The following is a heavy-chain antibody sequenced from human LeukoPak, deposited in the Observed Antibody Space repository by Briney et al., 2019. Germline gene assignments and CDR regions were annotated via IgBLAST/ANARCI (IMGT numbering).Heavy chain of an antibody. J-gene: IGHJ4*02. CDR2: IYSSGGK. CDR3: ARDKDWNDGKLDH. Sequence: PGGSLRLSCAASGFTFSAYFMSWIRQAPGKGLEWVSLIYSSGGKHYADSVKGRFTISRDNFKNTLYLQMNSLRVEDTAVYYCARDKDWNDGKLDHWGQGTLVTVSS. D-gene: IGHD1-1*01. CDR1: GFTFSAYF. V-gene: IGHV3-66*01.